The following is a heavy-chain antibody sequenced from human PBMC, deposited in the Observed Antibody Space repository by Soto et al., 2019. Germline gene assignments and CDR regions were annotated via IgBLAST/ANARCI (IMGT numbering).Heavy chain of an antibody. CDR3: ARVVYYDSSGYYLWYFDL. V-gene: IGHV4-31*03. Sequence: QVQLQESGPGLVKPSQTLSLTCTVSGGSISSGGYYWSWIRQHPGKGLEWIGYIYNSGNTYYNPSLKSRVTISVDTSKNQFSLRLSSVTAADTAVYYCARVVYYDSSGYYLWYFDLWGRGTLVTVSS. D-gene: IGHD3-22*01. CDR1: GGSISSGGYY. J-gene: IGHJ2*01. CDR2: IYNSGNT.